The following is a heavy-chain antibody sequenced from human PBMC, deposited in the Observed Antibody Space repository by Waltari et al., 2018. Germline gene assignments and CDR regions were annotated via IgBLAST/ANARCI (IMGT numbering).Heavy chain of an antibody. V-gene: IGHV3-48*04. CDR2: ISSSSMTI. CDR3: ARDLGSWPGSFDY. D-gene: IGHD6-13*01. CDR1: GFTFSSYS. Sequence: EVQLVESGGGLVQPGGCLRLSCAASGFTFSSYSMNWVRQAPGKGLEWVSYISSSSMTIYYADSVKGRFTISRDNAKNSLYLQMNSLRAEDTAVYYCARDLGSWPGSFDYWGQGTLVTVSS. J-gene: IGHJ4*02.